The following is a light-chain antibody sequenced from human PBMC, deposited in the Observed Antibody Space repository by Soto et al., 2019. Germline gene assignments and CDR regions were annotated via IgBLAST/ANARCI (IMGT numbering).Light chain of an antibody. CDR2: GAS. CDR1: QSVSSN. Sequence: EIVMTQSPATLSVSPGERATLSCRASQSVSSNLAWYQQKPGQAPRLLIYGASTRATGIPASFSGSGSGTEFTLTISSLQSEDFAGYYCQQYNNWPPLYTFGQGTKLEIK. V-gene: IGKV3-15*01. J-gene: IGKJ2*01. CDR3: QQYNNWPPLYT.